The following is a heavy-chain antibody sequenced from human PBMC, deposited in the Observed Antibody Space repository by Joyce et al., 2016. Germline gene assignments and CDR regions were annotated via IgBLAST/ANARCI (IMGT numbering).Heavy chain of an antibody. CDR3: ARDVLWFGEVNWFDP. Sequence: EVQLVESGGGLVQPGGSLRLSCAAPGFTFSSYWMSWVRQAPGKGLEWVASIKEDGSDNYFVDSVKGRFTISRDNAKNSLYLHMNSLRGEDTAVYYCARDVLWFGEVNWFDPWGQGTLVIVSS. CDR1: GFTFSSYW. V-gene: IGHV3-7*03. D-gene: IGHD3-10*01. CDR2: IKEDGSDN. J-gene: IGHJ5*02.